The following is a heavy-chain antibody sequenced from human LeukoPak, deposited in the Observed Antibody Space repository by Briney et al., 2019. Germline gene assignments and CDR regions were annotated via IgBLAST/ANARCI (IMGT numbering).Heavy chain of an antibody. Sequence: PGRSLRLSCAASGFTFSGYAMHWVRQAPGKGLEWVAVISYDGRNKYYADSVKDRFTISRDNSKTTLYLEMNSLGAEDTAVHYCAREERGAFDIWGQGTMVTVSS. CDR2: ISYDGRNK. CDR3: AREERGAFDI. J-gene: IGHJ3*02. V-gene: IGHV3-30*04. CDR1: GFTFSGYA.